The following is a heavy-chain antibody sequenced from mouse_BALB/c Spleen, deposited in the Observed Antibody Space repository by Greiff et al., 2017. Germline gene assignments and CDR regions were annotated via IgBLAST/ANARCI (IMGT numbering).Heavy chain of an antibody. CDR3: ARGRGYDYEGYAMDY. V-gene: IGHV5-6-5*01. Sequence: EVMLVESGGGLVKPGGSLKLSCAASGFTFSSYAMSWVRQTPEKRLEWVASISSGGSTYYPDSVKGRFTISRDNARNILYLQMSSLRSEDTAMYYCARGRGYDYEGYAMDYWGQGTSVTVSS. CDR2: ISSGGST. J-gene: IGHJ4*01. D-gene: IGHD2-4*01. CDR1: GFTFSSYA.